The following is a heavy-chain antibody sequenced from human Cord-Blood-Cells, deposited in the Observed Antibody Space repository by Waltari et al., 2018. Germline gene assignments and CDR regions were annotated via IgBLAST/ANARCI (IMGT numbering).Heavy chain of an antibody. CDR1: GFTVSSNY. J-gene: IGHJ4*02. V-gene: IGHV3-53*01. CDR2: IYSSGST. CDR3: ASAGYNWGSDYFDY. D-gene: IGHD1-20*01. Sequence: EVQLVESGGGLIQPGGSLRLSCAPSGFTVSSNYLSWCRQDPGKGLGWVSVIYSSGSTYYADSVKGRFTISRDNSKNTLYLQMNSLRAEDTAVYYCASAGYNWGSDYFDYWGQGTLVTVSS.